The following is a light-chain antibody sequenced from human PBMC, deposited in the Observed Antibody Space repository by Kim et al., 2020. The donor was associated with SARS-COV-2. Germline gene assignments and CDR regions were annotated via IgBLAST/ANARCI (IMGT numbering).Light chain of an antibody. CDR1: QNVSPA. J-gene: IGKJ1*01. V-gene: IGKV1-5*03. Sequence: SASVGDRVAMTCRASQNVSPALAWYQQKPGKAPKLLIYKTSTLESGVPTRFSGSGSGTEFTLTISSLQPDDFATYYCQQYYHLETFGQGTKVDIK. CDR2: KTS. CDR3: QQYYHLET.